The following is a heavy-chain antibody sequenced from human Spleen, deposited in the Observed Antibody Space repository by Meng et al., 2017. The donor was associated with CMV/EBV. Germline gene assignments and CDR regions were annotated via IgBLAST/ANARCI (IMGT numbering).Heavy chain of an antibody. V-gene: IGHV3-23*01. J-gene: IGHJ3*02. CDR1: GFTFNSYA. Sequence: GESLKISCAASGFTFNSYALSWVRQAPGKGLEWVSAISGSGGSTYYADSMRGRFTISRDISKNTLYLQMTRLRAEDTAVYYCARCPTYHWGTWGAFDIWGQGTMVTVSS. D-gene: IGHD3-16*01. CDR2: ISGSGGST. CDR3: ARCPTYHWGTWGAFDI.